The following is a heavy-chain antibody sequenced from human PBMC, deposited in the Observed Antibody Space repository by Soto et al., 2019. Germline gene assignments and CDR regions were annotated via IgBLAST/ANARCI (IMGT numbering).Heavy chain of an antibody. Sequence: QVQLVESGGGVVQPGRSLRLSCAASGFTFSSYGMHWVRQAPGKGLEWVAVIWYDGSNKYYADSVKGRFTISRDNSKNTLYLQMNSLRAEDTAVYYCARDTGIAVAGSAEYFQNWGQGTLVTVSS. V-gene: IGHV3-33*01. J-gene: IGHJ1*01. D-gene: IGHD6-19*01. CDR2: IWYDGSNK. CDR1: GFTFSSYG. CDR3: ARDTGIAVAGSAEYFQN.